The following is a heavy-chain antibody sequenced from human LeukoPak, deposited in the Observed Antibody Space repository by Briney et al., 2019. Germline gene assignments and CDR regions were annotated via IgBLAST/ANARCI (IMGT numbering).Heavy chain of an antibody. CDR3: ARVAVAGTYWFDP. CDR1: GGSISSGSYY. D-gene: IGHD6-19*01. CDR2: IYSSGST. Sequence: SETLSLTCTVSGGSISSGSYYWSWIRQPAGKGLEWIGRIYSSGSTNYNPSLKSRVTISVDTSKNQFSLNMSSVTAADTAVYYCARVAVAGTYWFDPWGQGTLVTVSS. J-gene: IGHJ5*02. V-gene: IGHV4-61*02.